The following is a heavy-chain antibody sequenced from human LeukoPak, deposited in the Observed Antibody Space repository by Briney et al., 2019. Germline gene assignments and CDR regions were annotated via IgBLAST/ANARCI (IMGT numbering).Heavy chain of an antibody. Sequence: SETLSLTCTVSGGSISSYYWSWIRQPPGKGQERVWYIYYSGSTNSNPSLTSRVTISVDTSKNQFSLKLSSVTAADTAVYYCARTYGDYVWGQGTLVTVSS. CDR3: ARTYGDYV. CDR2: IYYSGST. V-gene: IGHV4-59*01. J-gene: IGHJ4*02. D-gene: IGHD4-17*01. CDR1: GGSISSYY.